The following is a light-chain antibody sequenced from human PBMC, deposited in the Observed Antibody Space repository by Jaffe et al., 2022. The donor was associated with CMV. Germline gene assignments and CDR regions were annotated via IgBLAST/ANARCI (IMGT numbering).Light chain of an antibody. CDR1: QTVSSSY. Sequence: EIVLTQSPGTLSLSPGETATLSCRASQTVSSSYLAWYQQKPGQAPRLLIYGASSRATGIPDRFSGSESGTDFTLTISRLESEDFAVYYCQQSGSSTWTFGQGTKVEIK. J-gene: IGKJ1*01. CDR2: GAS. V-gene: IGKV3-20*01. CDR3: QQSGSSTWT.